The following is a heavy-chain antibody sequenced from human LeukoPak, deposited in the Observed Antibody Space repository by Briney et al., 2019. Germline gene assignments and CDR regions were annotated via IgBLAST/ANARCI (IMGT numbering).Heavy chain of an antibody. Sequence: GGSLRLSCAASGFTFSSYAMSWVRQAPGKGLEWVSAISGSGGSTYYADSVKGRFTISRDNSKNTLYLQMNSLRAQDTAVYYCAKISSGTSCYKIWGQGTLVTVSS. J-gene: IGHJ4*02. CDR3: AKISSGTSCYKI. D-gene: IGHD2-2*02. CDR1: GFTFSSYA. V-gene: IGHV3-23*01. CDR2: ISGSGGST.